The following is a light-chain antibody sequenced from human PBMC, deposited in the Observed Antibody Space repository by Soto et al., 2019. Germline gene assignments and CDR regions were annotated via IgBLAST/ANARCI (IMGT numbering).Light chain of an antibody. CDR1: ISDVGGYNY. Sequence: QSALTQPASVSGSPGQSITISCTGTISDVGGYNYVSWYQQHPGKAPKLMIYDVSNRPSGVSNRFSGSKSGNTASLTISGLQAEDEADYYCSSYTSSSTLLYVFGTGTKLTGL. CDR3: SSYTSSSTLLYV. CDR2: DVS. V-gene: IGLV2-14*01. J-gene: IGLJ1*01.